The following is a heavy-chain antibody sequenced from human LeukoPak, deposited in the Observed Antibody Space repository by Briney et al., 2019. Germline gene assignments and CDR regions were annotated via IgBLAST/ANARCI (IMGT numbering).Heavy chain of an antibody. D-gene: IGHD3-9*01. CDR1: GGSISSYY. J-gene: IGHJ6*04. V-gene: IGHV4-59*01. CDR2: IYYSGST. CDR3: ARDAFDWSPDYGMDV. Sequence: SETLSLTCTVSGGSISSYYWSWIRQPPGKGLEWTGYIYYSGSTNYNPSLKSRVTISVDTSKNQFSLKLSSVTAADTAVYYCARDAFDWSPDYGMDVWGKGTTATVSS.